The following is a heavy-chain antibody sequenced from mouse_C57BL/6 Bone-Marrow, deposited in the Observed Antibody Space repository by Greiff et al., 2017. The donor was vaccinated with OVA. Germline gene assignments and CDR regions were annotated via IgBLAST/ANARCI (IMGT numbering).Heavy chain of an antibody. J-gene: IGHJ2*01. CDR1: GYTFTSYG. CDR2: IYPRSGNT. V-gene: IGHV1-81*01. CDR3: ARPHYPTLTGY. Sequence: QVQLKQSGAELARPGASVKLSCKASGYTFTSYGISWVKQRTGQGLEWIGEIYPRSGNTYYNEKFKGKATLTADKSSSTAYMELRSLTSEDSAVYFCARPHYPTLTGYWGQGTTLTVSS. D-gene: IGHD5-5*01.